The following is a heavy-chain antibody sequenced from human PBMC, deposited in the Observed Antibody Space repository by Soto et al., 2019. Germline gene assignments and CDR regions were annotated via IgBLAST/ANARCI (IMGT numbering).Heavy chain of an antibody. V-gene: IGHV1-18*01. D-gene: IGHD3-16*02. J-gene: IGHJ4*02. CDR2: ISAYNGNT. CDR1: GYTFTSYG. Sequence: ASVKVSCKASGYTFTSYGISWVRQAPGQGLEWMGWISAYNGNTNYAQKLQGRVTMTTDTSTSTAYMELRSLRSDGTAVYYCARGDYIWGSYRYTGDYWGQGTLVTVSS. CDR3: ARGDYIWGSYRYTGDY.